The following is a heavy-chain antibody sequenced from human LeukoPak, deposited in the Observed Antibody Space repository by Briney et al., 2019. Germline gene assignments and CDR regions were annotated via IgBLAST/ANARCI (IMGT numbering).Heavy chain of an antibody. CDR3: AREGLSGYYLNWFDP. CDR1: GFTFDDYA. CDR2: ISWNSGRR. D-gene: IGHD3-22*01. Sequence: PGGSLRLSCVGSGFTFDDYAMHWVRQAPGKGLEWVSGISWNSGRRGYADSVKGRFTISRDNAKTSLYLQMNSLRAEDTAVYYCAREGLSGYYLNWFDPWGQGTLVTISS. V-gene: IGHV3-9*01. J-gene: IGHJ5*02.